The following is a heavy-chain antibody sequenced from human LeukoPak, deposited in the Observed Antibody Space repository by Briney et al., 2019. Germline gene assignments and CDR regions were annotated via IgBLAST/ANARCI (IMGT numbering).Heavy chain of an antibody. CDR1: GGSISSGGYY. D-gene: IGHD2-2*01. CDR3: ARELVPNWFDP. J-gene: IGHJ5*02. Sequence: SQTLSLPRTVSGGSISSGGYYCSWIRQHPGKGLEWIRYIYYSGSTYYNPSLKCRVTITIDPYKNQFSLKLSCVTAADTAVYYCARELVPNWFDPWGQGTLVTVS. CDR2: IYYSGST. V-gene: IGHV4-31*03.